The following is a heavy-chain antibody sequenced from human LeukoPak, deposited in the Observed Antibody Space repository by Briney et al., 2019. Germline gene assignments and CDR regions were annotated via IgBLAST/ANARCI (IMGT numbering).Heavy chain of an antibody. D-gene: IGHD6-13*01. V-gene: IGHV4-39*01. CDR1: RGSISSSSYY. J-gene: IGHJ5*02. CDR2: IYYSGST. Sequence: PSETLSLTCTVSRGSISSSSYYWGWIRQPPGKGLEWIGSIYYSGSTYYNPSLKSRVTISVDTSKNQFSLKLSSVTAADTAVYYCARQWAAGWFDPWGQGTLVTVSS. CDR3: ARQWAAGWFDP.